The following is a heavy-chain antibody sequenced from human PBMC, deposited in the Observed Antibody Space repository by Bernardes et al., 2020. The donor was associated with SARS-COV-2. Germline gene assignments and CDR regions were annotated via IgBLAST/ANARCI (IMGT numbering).Heavy chain of an antibody. J-gene: IGHJ4*02. CDR1: GASISSGQW. D-gene: IGHD5-18*01. CDR2: IFHSGTT. CDR3: ATHRGNTYGPYDD. Sequence: SETLSLTRAVSGASISSGQWWSWVRQPPGKRLEWIGEIFHSGTTNYNPALRSRVTISVDNSKNQFSLKLNSVTAADTAVYYCATHRGNTYGPYDDWGQGTLVTVSS. V-gene: IGHV4-4*02.